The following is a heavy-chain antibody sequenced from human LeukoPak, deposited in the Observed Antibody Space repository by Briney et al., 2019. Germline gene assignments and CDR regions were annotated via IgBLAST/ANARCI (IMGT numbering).Heavy chain of an antibody. V-gene: IGHV3-74*01. J-gene: IGHJ6*03. CDR3: ASGSLGATIYYYYMDV. D-gene: IGHD2-15*01. CDR1: GFTFSSYW. Sequence: GGSLRLSCAASGFTFSSYWMHWVRQAPGKGLVWVSRINSDGSSTSYADSVKGRFTISRDNAKNTLYLQMNSLRAEDTAVYYCASGSLGATIYYYYMDVWGKGTTVTVSS. CDR2: INSDGSST.